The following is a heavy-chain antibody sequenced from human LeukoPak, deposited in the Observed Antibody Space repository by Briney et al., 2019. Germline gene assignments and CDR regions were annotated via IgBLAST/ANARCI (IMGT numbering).Heavy chain of an antibody. D-gene: IGHD3-9*01. CDR2: ISGSGGST. J-gene: IGHJ5*02. V-gene: IGHV3-23*01. CDR3: AKRVYDILTGYLDP. CDR1: GFTFSSYA. Sequence: GGSLGLSCAASGFTFSSYAMSWVRQAPGKGLEWVSAISGSGGSTYYADSVKGRFTISRDNSKNTLYLQMNSLRAEDTAVYYCAKRVYDILTGYLDPWGQGTLVTVSS.